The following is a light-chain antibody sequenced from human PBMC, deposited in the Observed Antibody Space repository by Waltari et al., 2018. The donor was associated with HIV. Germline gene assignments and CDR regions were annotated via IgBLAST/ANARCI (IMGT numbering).Light chain of an antibody. CDR3: QSYDKSLSGSV. CDR1: TSNIRAGYA. J-gene: IGLJ2*01. CDR2: DGN. V-gene: IGLV1-40*01. Sequence: QSVLPTPPSVSGAPGHRATISRAGTTSNIRAGYAVHRYQQPPGTAPKLFISDGNRRPSGLPDRVSASRSGTSASLAITGLQAEDEADYYCQSYDKSLSGSVFGGGTKLTVL.